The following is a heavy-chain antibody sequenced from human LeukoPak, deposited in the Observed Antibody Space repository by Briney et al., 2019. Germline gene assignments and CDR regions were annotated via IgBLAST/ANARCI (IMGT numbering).Heavy chain of an antibody. CDR3: ARMVQRNWFDP. CDR1: GGSISSYY. V-gene: IGHV4-59*01. CDR2: IYYSGST. Sequence: TSETLSLTCTVSGGSISSYYWSWIRQPPGKGLEWIGYIYYSGSTNYNPSLKSRVTISVDTSKNQFSLKLSSVTAADTAVYYCARMVQRNWFDPWGQGTLVTVSS. J-gene: IGHJ5*02. D-gene: IGHD3-10*01.